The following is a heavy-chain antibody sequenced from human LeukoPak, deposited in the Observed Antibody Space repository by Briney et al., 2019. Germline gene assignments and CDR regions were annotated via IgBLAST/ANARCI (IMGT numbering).Heavy chain of an antibody. V-gene: IGHV4-39*01. J-gene: IGHJ4*03. CDR1: GGSISSSSYY. CDR3: ARHRYSYYYDSSGYPYYFDY. CDR2: IYYSGST. D-gene: IGHD3-22*01. Sequence: SQTMSLTCTVSGGSISSSSYYWGWIRQPPGKGLEWIGSIYYSGSTYYNPSLKSRVTISVGTSKNQFSLKLSSVTAADTAVYYCARHRYSYYYDSSGYPYYFDYWGHGPLVTFSS.